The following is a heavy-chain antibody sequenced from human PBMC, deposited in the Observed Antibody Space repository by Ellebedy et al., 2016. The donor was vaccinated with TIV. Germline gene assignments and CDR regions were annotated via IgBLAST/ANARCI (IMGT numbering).Heavy chain of an antibody. Sequence: GESLKISXAASEFTLSSFWMSWVRQAPGKGLEWVANINQDGSEIHYVDSVEGRFAISRDNAKNSLFLQMNSLGAEDTAVYYCARIRLEQQLIRAWYFDLWGRGTLVTVSS. CDR3: ARIRLEQQLIRAWYFDL. CDR2: INQDGSEI. CDR1: EFTLSSFW. J-gene: IGHJ2*01. V-gene: IGHV3-7*01. D-gene: IGHD6-13*01.